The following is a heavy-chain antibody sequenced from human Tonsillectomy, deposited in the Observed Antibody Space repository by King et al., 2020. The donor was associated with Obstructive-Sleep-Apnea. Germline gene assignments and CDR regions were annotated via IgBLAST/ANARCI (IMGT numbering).Heavy chain of an antibody. J-gene: IGHJ3*02. D-gene: IGHD4-17*01. CDR2: IYHSGST. Sequence: QVQLQESGPGLLKPSETLSLTCTVSAGSISSYYWSWIRQPPGKGLEWIGYIYHSGSTNYNPSLKSRVAISVDTSKDQFSLKLSSVTAADTAVYYCARNFVHGYGDDGDDAFDIWGQGTMVAVSS. CDR3: ARNFVHGYGDDGDDAFDI. V-gene: IGHV4-59*01. CDR1: AGSISSYY.